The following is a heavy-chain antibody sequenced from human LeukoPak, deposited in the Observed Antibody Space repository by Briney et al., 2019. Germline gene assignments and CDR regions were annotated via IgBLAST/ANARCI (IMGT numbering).Heavy chain of an antibody. CDR2: INHSGST. Sequence: SETLSLTCGVYGVSFSGYNWNWVRQPPGKGLEWIGEINHSGSTNYNPSLKSRVTISVDTSKNQFSLKLTSVTAADTAVYYCARGTGNAFDIWGQGTMVTVSS. CDR1: GVSFSGYN. CDR3: ARGTGNAFDI. V-gene: IGHV4-34*01. J-gene: IGHJ3*02. D-gene: IGHD1-14*01.